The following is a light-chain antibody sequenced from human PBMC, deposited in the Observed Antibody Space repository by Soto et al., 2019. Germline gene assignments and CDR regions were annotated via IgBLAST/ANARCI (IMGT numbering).Light chain of an antibody. CDR2: GAS. V-gene: IGKV1-9*01. CDR3: QGLSTYPRT. J-gene: IGKJ1*01. CDR1: QGISTY. Sequence: DIQLTQSPSFLSASVGYTVILTCRASQGISTYLAWYQQKPGKAPKNLIYGASTLQSGVPSRFSGSGSGTEFTLTISSLQPEDFATYYCQGLSTYPRTFGQGTKV.